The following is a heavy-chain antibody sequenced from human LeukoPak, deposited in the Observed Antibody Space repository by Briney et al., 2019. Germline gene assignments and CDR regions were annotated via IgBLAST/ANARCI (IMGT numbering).Heavy chain of an antibody. CDR2: IKQDGSER. J-gene: IGHJ4*02. CDR1: GFTFSSYY. V-gene: IGHV3-7*03. CDR3: AKVAREWLPYYFDY. D-gene: IGHD3-3*01. Sequence: GGSLRLSCAASGFTFSSYYMSWVRQAPGKGLEWVANIKQDGSERYYADSVKGRFTISRDNAKNSLYLQMNSLRAEDTAVYYCAKVAREWLPYYFDYWGQGTLVTVSS.